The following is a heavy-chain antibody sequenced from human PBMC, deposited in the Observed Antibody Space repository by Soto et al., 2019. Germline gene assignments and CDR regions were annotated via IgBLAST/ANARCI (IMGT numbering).Heavy chain of an antibody. J-gene: IGHJ6*04. V-gene: IGHV3-73*01. Sequence: VGSLRLSCAGSVFAFSGSTIHWVRQSSGKGLEWVGRIRSKANSYATAYAASVKGRFIISRDDSKTTAYLQMSSLKIEDTAVYYCFRENYFYYHGMDVWGEGTTATVSS. CDR2: IRSKANSYAT. CDR1: VFAFSGST. CDR3: FRENYFYYHGMDV.